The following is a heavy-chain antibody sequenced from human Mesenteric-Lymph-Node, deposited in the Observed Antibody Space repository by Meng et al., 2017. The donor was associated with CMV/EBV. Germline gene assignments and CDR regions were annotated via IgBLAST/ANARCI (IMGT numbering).Heavy chain of an antibody. V-gene: IGHV4-59*01. J-gene: IGHJ4*02. CDR1: GASINNYY. CDR3: ATSPGYPREFGY. D-gene: IGHD3-10*01. CDR2: VYYSGST. Sequence: SETLSLTCTVSGASINNYYWSWIRQPPGKELEWIGYVYYSGSTDYNPSLKSRVTISVDTSKNHFSLKLNSVTAADTAVYYCATSPGYPREFGYWGQGTLVTVSS.